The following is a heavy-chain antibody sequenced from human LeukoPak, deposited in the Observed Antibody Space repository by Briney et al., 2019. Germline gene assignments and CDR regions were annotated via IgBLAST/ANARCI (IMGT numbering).Heavy chain of an antibody. Sequence: GSLRLSCEASGFSFSAAWMTWVRQAPGKGLEWVATIKNDGSDKYYVDSVKGRFTLSRDNAKNSVYLQMNSLRVEDTAVYYCVNLGYSDGGQGTLVTVSS. CDR2: IKNDGSDK. CDR1: GFSFSAAW. CDR3: VNLGYSD. V-gene: IGHV3-7*01. D-gene: IGHD5-12*01. J-gene: IGHJ4*02.